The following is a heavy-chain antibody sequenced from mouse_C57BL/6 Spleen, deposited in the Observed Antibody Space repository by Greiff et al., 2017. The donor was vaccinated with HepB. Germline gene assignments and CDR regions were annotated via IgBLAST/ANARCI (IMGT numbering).Heavy chain of an antibody. D-gene: IGHD2-14*01. J-gene: IGHJ4*01. Sequence: EVMLVESGGGLVKPGGSLKLSCAASGFTFSDYGMHWVRQAPEKGLEWVAYISSGSSTIYYADTVKGRFTISRDNAKNTLVLQMTSLRSEETAMYYCARNYRYYAMDYWGQGTSVTVSS. CDR1: GFTFSDYG. CDR2: ISSGSSTI. CDR3: ARNYRYYAMDY. V-gene: IGHV5-17*01.